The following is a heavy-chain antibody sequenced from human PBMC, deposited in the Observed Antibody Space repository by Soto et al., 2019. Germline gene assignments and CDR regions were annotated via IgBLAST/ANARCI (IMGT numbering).Heavy chain of an antibody. Sequence: ASVKVSCKASGYTFTSYGISWVRQAPGQGLEWMGWISAYNGNTNYAQKLQGRVTMTTDTSTSTAYMELRSLRSDDTAVYYCARYTRITMIIHGDDTAFCDYWGQRTLDTVSS. V-gene: IGHV1-18*01. J-gene: IGHJ4*01. CDR3: ARYTRITMIIHGDDTAFCDY. D-gene: IGHD3-22*01. CDR2: ISAYNGNT. CDR1: GYTFTSYG.